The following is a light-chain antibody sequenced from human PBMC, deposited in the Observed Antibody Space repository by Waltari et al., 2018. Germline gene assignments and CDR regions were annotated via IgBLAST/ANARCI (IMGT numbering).Light chain of an antibody. CDR3: QQRSHWPIT. J-gene: IGKJ5*01. CDR2: DAS. V-gene: IGKV3-11*01. CDR1: QSISTY. Sequence: DIALTQSPATLSLSPGQRATLSCRASQSISTYLAWYQPKPGQPPRLLVYDASNRAAAIPARFSGSGSGTDFTLTISSLEPEDFAVYYCQQRSHWPITFGQGTRLEIK.